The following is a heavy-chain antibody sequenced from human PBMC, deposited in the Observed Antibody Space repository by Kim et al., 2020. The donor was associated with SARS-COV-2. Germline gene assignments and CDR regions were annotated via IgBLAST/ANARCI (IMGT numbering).Heavy chain of an antibody. CDR2: IYYSGST. CDR3: ARGTYFDWSVDY. J-gene: IGHJ4*02. D-gene: IGHD3-9*01. Sequence: SETLSLTCTVSGGSISSGGYYWSWIRQHPGKGLEWIGYIYYSGSTYYNPSLKSRVTISVDTSKNQFSLKLSSVTAADTAVYYCARGTYFDWSVDYWGQGTLVTVSS. CDR1: GGSISSGGYY. V-gene: IGHV4-31*03.